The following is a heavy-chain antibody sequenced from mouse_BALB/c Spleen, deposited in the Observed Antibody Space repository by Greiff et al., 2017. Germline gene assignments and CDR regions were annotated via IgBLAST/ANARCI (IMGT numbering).Heavy chain of an antibody. V-gene: IGHV1-54*01. J-gene: IGHJ2*01. CDR2: INPGSGGT. Sequence: VKLMESGAELVRPGTSVKVSCKASGYAFTNYLIEWVKQRPGQGLEWIGVINPGSGGTNYNEKFKGKATLTADKSSSTAYMQLSSLTSDDSAVYFCARDWDRYFDYWGQGTTLTVSS. CDR1: GYAFTNYL. CDR3: ARDWDRYFDY. D-gene: IGHD4-1*01.